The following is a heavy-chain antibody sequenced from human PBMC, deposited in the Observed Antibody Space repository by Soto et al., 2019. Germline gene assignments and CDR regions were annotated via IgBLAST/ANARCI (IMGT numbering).Heavy chain of an antibody. J-gene: IGHJ5*02. CDR2: IYYSGST. CDR1: GGSISSSSYY. V-gene: IGHV4-39*01. D-gene: IGHD3-3*01. Sequence: QLQLQESGPGLVKPSETLSLTCTVSGGSISSSSYYWGWIRQPPGKGLEWIGTIYYSGSTYYNPSLKSRVTISVDTSKHQFSLKLSSVTAADTAVYYCARHIQFRFLEWLSWFDPWGQGTLVTVSS. CDR3: ARHIQFRFLEWLSWFDP.